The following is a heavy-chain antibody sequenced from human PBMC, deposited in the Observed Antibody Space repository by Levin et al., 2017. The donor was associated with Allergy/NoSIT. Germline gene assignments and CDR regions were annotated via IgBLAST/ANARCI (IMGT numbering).Heavy chain of an antibody. J-gene: IGHJ3*02. Sequence: GESLKISCAASGFTFRSYTMTWVRQAPGRGLEWVSTLRYSGDTTHYADSVKGRFTISRDGSKDTLFLQMNSLRGEDPAVYYCAKGLSSGSHYRAFDMWGQGTMVTVSS. D-gene: IGHD1-26*01. CDR2: LRYSGDTT. CDR1: GFTFRSYT. CDR3: AKGLSSGSHYRAFDM. V-gene: IGHV3-23*01.